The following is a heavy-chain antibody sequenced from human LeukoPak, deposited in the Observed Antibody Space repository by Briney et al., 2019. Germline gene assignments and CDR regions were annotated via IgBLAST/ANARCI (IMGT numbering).Heavy chain of an antibody. CDR3: ASRPRDAAALDY. J-gene: IGHJ4*02. CDR2: ISYDGSNK. V-gene: IGHV3-30*03. CDR1: GFTFSTYV. D-gene: IGHD6-13*01. Sequence: GGSLRLSCAASGFTFSTYVMHWVRQAPGKGLEWVAVISYDGSNKYYVDSVKGRFTISRDYSKNTLNLQMNSLRAEDTAVYYCASRPRDAAALDYWGQGTLVTVSS.